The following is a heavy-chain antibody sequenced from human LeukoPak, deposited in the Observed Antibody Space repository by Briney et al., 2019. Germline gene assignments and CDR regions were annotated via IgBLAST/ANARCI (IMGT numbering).Heavy chain of an antibody. Sequence: PSQTLSLTCAVSGGSISSGGYSGSWIRQPPGKGLEWIGYIYHSGSTYYNPSLKSRVTLSVDRSKNQFSLKLSSVTAADTAVYYCARVQYCGGDCYPYYFDYWGQGTLVTVSS. V-gene: IGHV4-30-2*01. CDR2: IYHSGST. CDR3: ARVQYCGGDCYPYYFDY. J-gene: IGHJ4*02. CDR1: GGSISSGGYS. D-gene: IGHD2-21*02.